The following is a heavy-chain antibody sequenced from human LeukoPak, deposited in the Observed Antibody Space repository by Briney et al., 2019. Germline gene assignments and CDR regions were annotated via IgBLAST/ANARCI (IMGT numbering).Heavy chain of an antibody. V-gene: IGHV3-53*01. CDR1: GLTVSSNY. J-gene: IGHJ3*02. Sequence: PGGSLRLSCAASGLTVSSNYMSWVRQAPGKGLEWVSNIYSGGSTYYADSVKGRFTISRDNSKNTVYLQMNSLRAGDTAVYFCARVRLDRSERNLDAFENWGQGTMVTVSS. D-gene: IGHD1-14*01. CDR3: ARVRLDRSERNLDAFEN. CDR2: IYSGGST.